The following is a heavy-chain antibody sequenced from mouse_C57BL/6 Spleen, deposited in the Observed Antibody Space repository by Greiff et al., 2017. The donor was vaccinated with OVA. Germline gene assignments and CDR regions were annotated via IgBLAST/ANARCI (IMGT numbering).Heavy chain of an antibody. CDR3: ARGSTGYFDV. D-gene: IGHD1-1*01. CDR1: GYSFTGYY. Sequence: VQLQQSGPELVKPGASVKISCKASGYSFTGYYMNWVKQSPEKSLEWIGEINPSTGGTTYNQKFKAKATLTVDKSSSTAYMQLKSLTSEDSAVYYCARGSTGYFDVWGTGTTVTVSS. V-gene: IGHV1-42*01. J-gene: IGHJ1*03. CDR2: INPSTGGT.